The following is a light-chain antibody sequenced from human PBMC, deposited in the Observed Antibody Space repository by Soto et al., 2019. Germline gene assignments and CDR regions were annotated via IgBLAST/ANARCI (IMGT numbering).Light chain of an antibody. CDR1: QSVSSTF. Sequence: EIVLTQSPGSLSLSPGERATLSCRASQSVSSTFFAWYQQRPGQAPRLLMYGASSRATGIPERFSGSGSGTDLTLTISRLEPEDFGVYYCQQFESSVTFGQGTSVEIK. J-gene: IGKJ1*01. CDR2: GAS. CDR3: QQFESSVT. V-gene: IGKV3-20*01.